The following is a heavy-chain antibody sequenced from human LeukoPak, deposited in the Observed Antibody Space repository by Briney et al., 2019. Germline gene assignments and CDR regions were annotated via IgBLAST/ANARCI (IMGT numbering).Heavy chain of an antibody. CDR2: IKQDGSEK. D-gene: IGHD6-19*01. CDR1: GFTVSSYW. Sequence: GGSLTLSCAASGFTVSSYWMSWVRQAPGQGLEWVANIKQDGSEKYYVDSVKGRFSSSSNNAKNSLYLQMNSLRAEDTAVYYCARGLGSGWYARATYYFDYWGQGTLVTVSS. CDR3: ARGLGSGWYARATYYFDY. J-gene: IGHJ4*02. V-gene: IGHV3-7*01.